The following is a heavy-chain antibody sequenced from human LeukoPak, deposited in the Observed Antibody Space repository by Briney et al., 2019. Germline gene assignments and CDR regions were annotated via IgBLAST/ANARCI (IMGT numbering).Heavy chain of an antibody. D-gene: IGHD6-13*01. CDR1: GLTFSSYG. V-gene: IGHV3-30*18. Sequence: PGRSLRLSCAASGLTFSSYGMHWARQAPGKGLEWVAVTSYDGSNKYYADSVKGRFTISRDNSKNTLYLQMNSLRVEDTAVYYCAKDRNEYSSSWYQVDYWGQGTLVTVSS. CDR3: AKDRNEYSSSWYQVDY. J-gene: IGHJ4*02. CDR2: TSYDGSNK.